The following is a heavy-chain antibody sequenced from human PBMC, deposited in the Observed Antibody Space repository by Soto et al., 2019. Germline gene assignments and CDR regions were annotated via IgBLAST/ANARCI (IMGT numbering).Heavy chain of an antibody. CDR1: GGSVSSNTFY. Sequence: PSETLSLTCTGSGGSVSSNTFYWGWIRQPPGKELECIGSIYYSGSTSYYPSLKSRVTISVDTSKNQFSLKLSSVTAADTAVYYCAILSRDSSDYSLFFFAYWGQGTLDTVSS. CDR2: IYYSGST. CDR3: AILSRDSSDYSLFFFAY. J-gene: IGHJ4*02. D-gene: IGHD3-22*01. V-gene: IGHV4-39*01.